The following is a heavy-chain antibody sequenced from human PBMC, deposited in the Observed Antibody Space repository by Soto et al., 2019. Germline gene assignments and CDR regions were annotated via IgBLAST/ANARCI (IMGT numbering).Heavy chain of an antibody. CDR1: GGRFNTYA. J-gene: IGHJ6*02. CDR3: ARGGKERFRGSGMDV. D-gene: IGHD1-1*01. V-gene: IGHV1-69*01. Sequence: QVQLVQSGAEVRKPGSSVRVSCKASGGRFNTYAFNWVRQAPGQGLEWLGGIITFFGAAMYAQKFQGRVTITADELTSTAYMELSGLRSEDMAVYYCARGGKERFRGSGMDVWGQGTTITVSS. CDR2: IITFFGAA.